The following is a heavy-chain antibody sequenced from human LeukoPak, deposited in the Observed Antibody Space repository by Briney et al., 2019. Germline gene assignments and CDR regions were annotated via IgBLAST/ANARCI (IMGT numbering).Heavy chain of an antibody. D-gene: IGHD1-1*01. J-gene: IGHJ4*02. Sequence: GGSLRLSCAASGFSFSTYSMNWVRQAPGKGLEWVSYIVGSSSTIYYADSVKGRFSISRDNAKNSLYLQMDSLRAEDTAVYYCATDSPETAAFDYWGQGTLVTVSS. CDR2: IVGSSSTI. V-gene: IGHV3-48*04. CDR1: GFSFSTYS. CDR3: ATDSPETAAFDY.